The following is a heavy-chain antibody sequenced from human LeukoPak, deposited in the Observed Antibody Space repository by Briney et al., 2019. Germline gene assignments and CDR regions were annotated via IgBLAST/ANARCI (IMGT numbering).Heavy chain of an antibody. CDR1: GFTFGNYA. D-gene: IGHD2-15*01. CDR2: ISGSGGRT. J-gene: IGHJ4*02. Sequence: GGSLRLSCVASGFTFGNYAMSWARQAPGKGLEWVSAISGSGGRTYYADSVKGRFTISRDNSKNTLYVQMNSLRAGDTAVYYCAREGDIIAYGGIDYWGQGTLVTVSS. CDR3: AREGDIIAYGGIDY. V-gene: IGHV3-23*01.